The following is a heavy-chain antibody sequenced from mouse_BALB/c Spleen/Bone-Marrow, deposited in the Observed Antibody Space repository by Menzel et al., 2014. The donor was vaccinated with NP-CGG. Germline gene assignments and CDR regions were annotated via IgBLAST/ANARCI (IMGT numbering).Heavy chain of an antibody. D-gene: IGHD1-1*01. J-gene: IGHJ4*01. V-gene: IGHV1-14*01. CDR1: GYLFTSGV. CDR2: INSYNYGT. CDR3: AVSLLRNCAMDY. Sequence: VRLHHFGPALVTPVASENMSCQASGYLFTSGVIQWVTQKPGQCIEWIGYINSYNYGTKYNQKFNGKTIKTSDTSSRADYMEISSLASDDSAVYYAAVSLLRNCAMDYWGQGTSVTVSS.